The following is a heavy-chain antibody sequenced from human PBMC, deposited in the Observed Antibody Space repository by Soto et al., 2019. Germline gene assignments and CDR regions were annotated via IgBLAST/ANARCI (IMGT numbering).Heavy chain of an antibody. D-gene: IGHD2-2*01. V-gene: IGHV3-7*01. CDR2: IRKDGSVI. Sequence: EVQLVESGGDLVQPGGSLRLSCAASGFTFSTSWMTWVRQAPGTGLEWVANIRKDGSVIHYGDSVKGRFTISRDNAKNSQHLEMTIMRVDDTAVYFCARDFIPAYCDLFYDAFDILGQGTVVTVSS. J-gene: IGHJ3*02. CDR1: GFTFSTSW. CDR3: ARDFIPAYCDLFYDAFDI.